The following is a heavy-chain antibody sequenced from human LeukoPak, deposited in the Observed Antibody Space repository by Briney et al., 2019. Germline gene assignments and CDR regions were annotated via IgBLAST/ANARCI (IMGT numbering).Heavy chain of an antibody. J-gene: IGHJ6*03. CDR2: ILFDGSDK. CDR1: GFTFSFYG. Sequence: GGSLRLSCAASGFTFSFYGMHWVRQAPGRGLEWVSFILFDGSDKYYADAVKGRVTISRDNSKNTLYLQMNSLRAEDTAVYYCAKDFASGIRYMDVWGKGTTVTVSS. V-gene: IGHV3-30*02. D-gene: IGHD3-10*01. CDR3: AKDFASGIRYMDV.